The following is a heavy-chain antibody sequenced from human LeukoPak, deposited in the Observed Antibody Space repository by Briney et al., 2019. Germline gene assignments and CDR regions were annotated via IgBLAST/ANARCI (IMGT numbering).Heavy chain of an antibody. D-gene: IGHD2-15*01. V-gene: IGHV3-53*03. CDR1: GFTVSSSY. CDR2: LYSGGTT. CDR3: ARGGIWGHAFDI. Sequence: GGSLRLSCAASGFTVSSSYMGWVRQPPGKGLEYVSVLYSGGTTYFADSVKGRFTISRDNSKNTLYLQLNSLRAEDTAVYYCARGGIWGHAFDIWGQGTVVTVSS. J-gene: IGHJ3*02.